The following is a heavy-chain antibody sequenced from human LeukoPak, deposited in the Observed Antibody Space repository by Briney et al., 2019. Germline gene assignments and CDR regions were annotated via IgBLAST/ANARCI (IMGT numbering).Heavy chain of an antibody. CDR2: ISDIGSI. Sequence: SETLSLTCTVSGGSISSYYWSWIRQPPGKGLEWIAYISDIGSINYNPSLKSRVTISLDTSKNQFSLKLSSVTAADTAVYYCARGYYDFWSGYSCDAFDIWGQGTMVTVSS. D-gene: IGHD3-3*01. CDR3: ARGYYDFWSGYSCDAFDI. CDR1: GGSISSYY. J-gene: IGHJ3*02. V-gene: IGHV4-59*08.